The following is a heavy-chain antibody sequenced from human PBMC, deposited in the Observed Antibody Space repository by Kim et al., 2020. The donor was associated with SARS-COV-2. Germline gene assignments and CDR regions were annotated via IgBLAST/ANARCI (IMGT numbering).Heavy chain of an antibody. Sequence: SETLSLTCTVSGGSISSSSYYWGWIRQPPGKGLEWIGSIYYSGSTYYNPSLKSRVTISVDTSKNQFSLKLSSVTAADTAVYYCARDFRDTAMVYYFDYWGQGTLVTVSS. D-gene: IGHD5-18*01. CDR1: GGSISSSSYY. J-gene: IGHJ4*02. CDR2: IYYSGST. V-gene: IGHV4-39*07. CDR3: ARDFRDTAMVYYFDY.